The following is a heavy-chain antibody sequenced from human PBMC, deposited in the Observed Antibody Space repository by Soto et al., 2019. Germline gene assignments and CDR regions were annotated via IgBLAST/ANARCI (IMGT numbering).Heavy chain of an antibody. Sequence: EVQLVESGGGLVQPGGSLRLSCAASGFSLSDYWMHWVRQAPGEGLVWLSRITRDGSSTNYADSVKGRFTISRDNAKNTLYLQVNRLRGEDTAVYYCARGANGSYYFDYWGQGTLVTVSS. V-gene: IGHV3-74*01. CDR3: ARGANGSYYFDY. CDR2: ITRDGSST. D-gene: IGHD2-8*01. CDR1: GFSLSDYW. J-gene: IGHJ4*02.